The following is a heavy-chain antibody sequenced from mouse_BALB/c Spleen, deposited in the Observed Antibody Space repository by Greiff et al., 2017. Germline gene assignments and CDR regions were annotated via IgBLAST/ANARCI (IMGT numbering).Heavy chain of an antibody. D-gene: IGHD1-1*01. J-gene: IGHJ4*01. CDR3: ARGGSSYAYAMDY. Sequence: EVQGVESGGGLVKPGGSLKLSCAASGFTFSDYYMYWVRQTPEKRLEWVATISDGGSYTYYPDSVKGRFTISRDNAKNNLYLQMSSLKSEDTAMYYCARGGSSYAYAMDYWGQGTSVTVSS. CDR2: ISDGGSYT. CDR1: GFTFSDYY. V-gene: IGHV5-4*02.